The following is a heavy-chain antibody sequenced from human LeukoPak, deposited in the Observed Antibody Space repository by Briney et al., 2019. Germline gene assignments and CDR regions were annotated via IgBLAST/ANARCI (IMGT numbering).Heavy chain of an antibody. V-gene: IGHV4-34*01. CDR3: ARGHSPETTKVSYFQH. D-gene: IGHD4-17*01. CDR1: GGSFSGYY. Sequence: SETLSLTCAVYGGSFSGYYWSWIRQPPGKGLEWIGEINHSGSTNYNPSLKSRVTILVDTSKNQFSLKLGSVTAADTAVYYCARGHSPETTKVSYFQHWGQGTLVTVSS. J-gene: IGHJ1*01. CDR2: INHSGST.